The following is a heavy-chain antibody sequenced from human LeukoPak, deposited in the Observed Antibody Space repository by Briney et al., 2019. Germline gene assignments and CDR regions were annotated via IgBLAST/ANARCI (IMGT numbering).Heavy chain of an antibody. V-gene: IGHV1-18*01. Sequence: ASVKVSCEASGHTLTTYAFSWVRQAPGQGLEWMGWISAYNGNTNYAQKLQGRVTMTTDTSTSTAYMELRSLRSDDTAVYYCARASSAVAAAGTNFDYWGPGTLVTVSS. J-gene: IGHJ4*02. CDR3: ARASSAVAAAGTNFDY. CDR1: GHTLTTYA. CDR2: ISAYNGNT. D-gene: IGHD6-19*01.